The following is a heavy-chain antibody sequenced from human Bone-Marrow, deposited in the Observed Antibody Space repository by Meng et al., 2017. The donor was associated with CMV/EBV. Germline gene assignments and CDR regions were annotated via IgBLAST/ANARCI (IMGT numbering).Heavy chain of an antibody. CDR2: IYSGGSST. Sequence: GGSLRLSCAASGFTFSNYAMSWVRQAPGKGLEWVSVIYSGGSSTYYADSVKGRFTISRDNAKNSLYLQMNSLRAEDTAVYYCARVAQLLYPLLLDYWGQGTLVTVSS. J-gene: IGHJ4*02. D-gene: IGHD2-2*02. CDR3: ARVAQLLYPLLLDY. CDR1: GFTFSNYA. V-gene: IGHV3-23*03.